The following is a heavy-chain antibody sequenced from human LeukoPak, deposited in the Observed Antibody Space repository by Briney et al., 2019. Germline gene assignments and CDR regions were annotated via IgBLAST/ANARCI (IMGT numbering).Heavy chain of an antibody. J-gene: IGHJ4*02. V-gene: IGHV4-39*01. D-gene: IGHD6-13*01. Sequence: SETLSLTCTVSGGSISSSSYCWGWVRQPPGKGLEWLGSIYYSGGTYYNPSLKSRVTISVDTSKNQFSLKLSSVTAADTAVYYCARPYIAAAGIFDYWGQGTLVTVSS. CDR2: IYYSGGT. CDR1: GGSISSSSYC. CDR3: ARPYIAAAGIFDY.